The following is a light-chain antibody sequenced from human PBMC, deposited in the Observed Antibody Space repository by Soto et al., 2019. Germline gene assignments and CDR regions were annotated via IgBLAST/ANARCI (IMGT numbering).Light chain of an antibody. CDR3: SSYTSSGTYV. V-gene: IGLV2-14*01. CDR2: EVT. CDR1: SSDVGGYNY. J-gene: IGLJ1*01. Sequence: QSALTQPASVSGSPGQSITISCTGTSSDVGGYNYVSWYQQHPGKAPKLIIYEVTNRPSGVSNRLSASKSGNTASLTISGLQAEDEADYYCSSYTSSGTYVFATGTKVTVL.